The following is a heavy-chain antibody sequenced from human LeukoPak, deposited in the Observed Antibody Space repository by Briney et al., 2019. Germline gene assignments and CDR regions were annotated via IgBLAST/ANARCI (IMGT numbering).Heavy chain of an antibody. J-gene: IGHJ4*02. Sequence: ASVKLSCKVSGYTLTESSVHWVRQPPGKGLEWMGGIDPEDGDAIFAPKIQGRVTMTEDTSTDTAYLELKSLRSDDTAVYYCVTDIRSGWRNYWGQGTLITVSS. CDR3: VTDIRSGWRNY. CDR2: IDPEDGDA. CDR1: GYTLTESS. V-gene: IGHV1-24*01. D-gene: IGHD6-19*01.